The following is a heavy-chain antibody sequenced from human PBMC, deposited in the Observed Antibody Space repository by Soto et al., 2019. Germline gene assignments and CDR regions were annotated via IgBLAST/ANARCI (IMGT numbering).Heavy chain of an antibody. CDR3: ARDRRMLCFWRRKPSRYYYGMDV. J-gene: IGHJ6*02. D-gene: IGHD3-3*01. CDR1: GGTFSSYA. V-gene: IGHV1-69*01. CDR2: IIPIFGTA. Sequence: QVQLVQSGAEVKKPGSSVKFSCKASGGTFSSYAISWVRQAPGQGLEWMGGIIPIFGTANYAQKFQGRVTITAGDSTSTAYLELSSLSAEDTAVYISARDRRMLCFWRRKPSRYYYGMDVWVQGTTVTDSS.